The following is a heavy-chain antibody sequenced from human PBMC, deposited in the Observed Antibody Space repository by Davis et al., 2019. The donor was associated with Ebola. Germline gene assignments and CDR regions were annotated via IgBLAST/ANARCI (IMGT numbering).Heavy chain of an antibody. CDR3: ARDIPGGDWYFDL. J-gene: IGHJ2*01. Sequence: GESLKISCAASGFTFSSYAMHWVRQAPGKGLEWVAVISYDGSNKYYADSVKGRFTISRDNSKNTLYLQMSSLRAEDTAVYYCARDIPGGDWYFDLWGRGTLVTVSS. CDR2: ISYDGSNK. D-gene: IGHD2-2*02. CDR1: GFTFSSYA. V-gene: IGHV3-30*04.